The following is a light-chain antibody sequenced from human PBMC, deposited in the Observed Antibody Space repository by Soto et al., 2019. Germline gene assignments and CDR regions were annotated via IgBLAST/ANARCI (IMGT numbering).Light chain of an antibody. J-gene: IGKJ3*01. Sequence: EIVLTQSPGTLSLSPGERATLSCRASQSVSRNSLAWYQQQPGQAPRLLIYGASSRAIDIPDRFSGSGSGTDFNLIVSRLEPEDFAVYFCQQYGTSPATFGPGTKVDIK. CDR2: GAS. V-gene: IGKV3-20*01. CDR3: QQYGTSPAT. CDR1: QSVSRNS.